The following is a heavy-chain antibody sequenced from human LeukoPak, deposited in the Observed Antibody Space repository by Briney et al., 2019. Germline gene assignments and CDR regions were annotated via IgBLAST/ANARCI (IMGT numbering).Heavy chain of an antibody. D-gene: IGHD4-17*01. CDR3: ARAKRVWRIYGDYGDAFDI. CDR1: GFTFSGSS. V-gene: IGHV3-20*04. Sequence: CPGGSLRLSCAASGFTFSGSSMSWVRHAPGKGLEWVSGINWDGGSTGYADSVKGRFTISRDNAKNSLYLQMNSLRAEDTALYYCARAKRVWRIYGDYGDAFDIWGQGTMVTVSS. CDR2: INWDGGST. J-gene: IGHJ3*02.